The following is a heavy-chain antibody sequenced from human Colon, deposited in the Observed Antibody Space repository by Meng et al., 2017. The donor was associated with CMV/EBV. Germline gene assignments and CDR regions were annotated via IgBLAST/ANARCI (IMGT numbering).Heavy chain of an antibody. V-gene: IGHV1-3*04. Sequence: SCKTSGYTFTTYAIHWVRQAPGQGLEWMGWINTASDHTKLSPEFHDRLSLTRDTSASTAYMELTSLRSEDTAVYFCARNVVGATRLDPWGQGTLVTVSS. CDR2: INTASDHT. CDR3: ARNVVGATRLDP. D-gene: IGHD1-26*01. CDR1: GYTFTTYA. J-gene: IGHJ5*02.